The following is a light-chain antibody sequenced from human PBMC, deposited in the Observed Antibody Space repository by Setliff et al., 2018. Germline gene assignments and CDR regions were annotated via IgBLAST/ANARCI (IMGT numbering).Light chain of an antibody. CDR2: EVT. CDR1: SNDIGYYNF. V-gene: IGLV2-14*03. CDR3: NSYTGTTTPYV. J-gene: IGLJ1*01. Sequence: QSALTQPASVSGSPGQSITISCTGTSNDIGYYNFVSWYQQYPGKHPKLLIYEVTHRPSGVSNRFSGSKSGNTASLTISGLQAEDEADYYCNSYTGTTTPYVFGTGTKV.